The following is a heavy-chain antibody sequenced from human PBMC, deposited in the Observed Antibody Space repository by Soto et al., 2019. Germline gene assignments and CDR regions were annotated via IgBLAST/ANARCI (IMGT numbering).Heavy chain of an antibody. J-gene: IGHJ4*02. Sequence: QVTLKESGPVVVKPTETLTLTCTVSGFSLNNARVAVSWIRQPPGKALEWLAHFLSNDETSYNTSLRSRLTISTDISKSQVFLTMTHMDPEDAATYYCARGLAPKRYYFDYWGQGALVTVSS. CDR1: GFSLNNARVA. V-gene: IGHV2-26*01. CDR2: FLSNDET. CDR3: ARGLAPKRYYFDY.